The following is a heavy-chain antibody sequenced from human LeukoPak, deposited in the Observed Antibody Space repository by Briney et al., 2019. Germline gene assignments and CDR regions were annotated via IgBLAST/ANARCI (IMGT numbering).Heavy chain of an antibody. V-gene: IGHV4-59*01. J-gene: IGHJ4*02. CDR2: IYYSGST. D-gene: IGHD2-2*01. Sequence: RSSETLSLTCTVSGVSISSYYWSWIRQPPGKGLEWIGYIYYSGSTNYNPSLKSRVTISVDTSKNQFSLKLSSVTAADTAVYYCARDGSPAGYYFDYWGQGTLVTVSS. CDR3: ARDGSPAGYYFDY. CDR1: GVSISSYY.